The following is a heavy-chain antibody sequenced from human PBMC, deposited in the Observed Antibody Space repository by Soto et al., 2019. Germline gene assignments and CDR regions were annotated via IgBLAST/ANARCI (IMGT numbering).Heavy chain of an antibody. V-gene: IGHV4-30-2*01. J-gene: IGHJ4*02. CDR2: IYHSGST. CDR1: GGSISSGGYS. Sequence: QLQLQESGSGLVKLSQTLSLTCAVSGGSISSGGYSWSWVRQPPGKGLECIGYIYHSGSTYYTPSLKRRITTSVDRSKNQFSLKLSSVTGAATAVYYCARGPPPGYWGQGTLVTVSS. CDR3: ARGPPPGY.